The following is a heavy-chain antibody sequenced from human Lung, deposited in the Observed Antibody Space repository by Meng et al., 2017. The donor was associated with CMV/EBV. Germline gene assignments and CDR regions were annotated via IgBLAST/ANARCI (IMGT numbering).Heavy chain of an antibody. J-gene: IGHJ4*02. V-gene: IGHV3-7*01. CDR2: INPDGSAK. CDR1: GFTFSTDW. CDR3: ARSSSR. Sequence: GGSLRLSCAASGFTFSTDWMTWVRQAPGKGLEWVAKINPDGSAKYYVDSVKGRFTISRDNAMNSLYLQMNSLRAEDTAVYYCARSSSRWGQGTLVTVSS. D-gene: IGHD6-6*01.